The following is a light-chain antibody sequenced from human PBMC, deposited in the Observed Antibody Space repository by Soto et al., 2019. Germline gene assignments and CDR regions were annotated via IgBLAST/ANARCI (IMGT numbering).Light chain of an antibody. Sequence: QLVLTQSPSASASLGASVKFTCTLNSGHSSYAIAWHQQRPEKGPRFLMKVNSDGSHNKGDGIADRFSGSSSWAERYLSISSLQSEDEADYYCQTWDTGIQVFGGGTKLTVL. CDR2: VNSDGSH. CDR1: SGHSSYA. V-gene: IGLV4-69*01. CDR3: QTWDTGIQV. J-gene: IGLJ3*02.